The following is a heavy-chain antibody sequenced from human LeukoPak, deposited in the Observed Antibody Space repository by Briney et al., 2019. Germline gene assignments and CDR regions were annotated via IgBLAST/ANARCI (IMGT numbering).Heavy chain of an antibody. CDR1: GGTFSSYT. CDR2: IIPILGIA. J-gene: IGHJ4*02. Sequence: ASVKVSCKASGGTFSSYTISWVRQAPGQGLEWMGRIIPILGIANYAQKFQGRVTITADKSTSTAYMELSSLRSEDTAVYYCARDSNIVVVPAAIRDGSVGGERYDYWGQGTLVTVSS. V-gene: IGHV1-69*04. CDR3: ARDSNIVVVPAAIRDGSVGGERYDY. D-gene: IGHD2-2*02.